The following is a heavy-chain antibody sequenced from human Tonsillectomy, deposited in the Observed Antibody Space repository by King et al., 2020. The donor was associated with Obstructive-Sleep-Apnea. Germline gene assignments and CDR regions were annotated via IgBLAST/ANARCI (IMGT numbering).Heavy chain of an antibody. V-gene: IGHV3-7*03. CDR1: GFSFSSYW. J-gene: IGHJ4*02. D-gene: IGHD2-8*01. CDR2: IKQDGSEK. CDR3: ARVIVVMVYKTEGETSYSDY. Sequence: VQLVESGGGLVQPGGSLRLSCAVSGFSFSSYWMSWVRQAPGKGLEWVANIKQDGSEKNHVDSVKGRFTISRDNAKSSLYLQMNSLRAEDTAVYYCARVIVVMVYKTEGETSYSDYWGQGTRVTVSS.